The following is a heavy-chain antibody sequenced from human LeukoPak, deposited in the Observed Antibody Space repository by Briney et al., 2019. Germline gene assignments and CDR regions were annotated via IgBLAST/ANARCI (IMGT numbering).Heavy chain of an antibody. J-gene: IGHJ4*02. CDR2: ISSSSSYI. Sequence: GGSLRLSCAASRFTFSSYSMNWVRQAPGKGLEWVSSISSSSSYIYYADSVKGRFSISRDNAKKSLYLQMNSLRAEDMAVYYCARAPGYRSFLDYWGQGTLVTVSS. V-gene: IGHV3-21*01. D-gene: IGHD5-12*01. CDR3: ARAPGYRSFLDY. CDR1: RFTFSSYS.